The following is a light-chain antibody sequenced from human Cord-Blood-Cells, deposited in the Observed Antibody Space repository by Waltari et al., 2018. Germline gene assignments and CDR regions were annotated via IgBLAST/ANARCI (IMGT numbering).Light chain of an antibody. V-gene: IGLV2-23*02. J-gene: IGLJ2*01. CDR3: CSYAKPYVV. Sequence: QSALTQPASVSGSPGQSITISCTGTSSDVGSYNLVSWYQQHPGKAPKLMIYEVSKRPSGVSNRFSGSKSGNTASLTISGLQAEDEADYYCCSYAKPYVVFGGGTKLTVL. CDR1: SSDVGSYNL. CDR2: EVS.